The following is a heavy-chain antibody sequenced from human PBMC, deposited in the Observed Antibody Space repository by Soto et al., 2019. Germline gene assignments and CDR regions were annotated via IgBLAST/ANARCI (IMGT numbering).Heavy chain of an antibody. J-gene: IGHJ3*02. CDR3: AREYRYCNGGRCKTRSGGFDI. Sequence: GGSLRLSCAASAFTFKNHWMHWVRQVPGKALECISAISTNGDSKYYPNSVKGRFTVSRDNSKNTLYLQMDSLGADDMAVYYCAREYRYCNGGRCKTRSGGFDIWGHGIMVTVSS. CDR1: AFTFKNHW. V-gene: IGHV3-64*01. CDR2: ISTNGDSK. D-gene: IGHD2-15*01.